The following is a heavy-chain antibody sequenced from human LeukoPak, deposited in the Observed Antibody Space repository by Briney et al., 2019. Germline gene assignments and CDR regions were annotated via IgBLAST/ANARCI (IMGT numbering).Heavy chain of an antibody. V-gene: IGHV3-15*05. J-gene: IGHJ4*02. CDR1: GFTFSSYS. CDR2: IKSKANGETI. Sequence: GGSLRLSCVASGFTFSSYSMNWVRQAPGKGLEWVGRIKSKANGETIDYAAPVKGRFTISRDDSKNTLYLQMNSLDTEDTAVYFCTTDLPGTPTDFWGQGTLVTVSS. D-gene: IGHD2-15*01. CDR3: TTDLPGTPTDF.